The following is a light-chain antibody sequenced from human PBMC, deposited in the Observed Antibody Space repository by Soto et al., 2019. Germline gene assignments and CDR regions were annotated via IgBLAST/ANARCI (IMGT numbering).Light chain of an antibody. CDR3: SSYTSTNNVV. Sequence: QSALTQPASVSGSPGQSITISCTGTSRDIGGYDYVSWYQQYPGRVPKLMIYDVHNRPSGVSNRFSGSKSGNTASLTISGLQAEDEADYYCSSYTSTNNVVFGGGTQLTVL. J-gene: IGLJ2*01. V-gene: IGLV2-14*03. CDR2: DVH. CDR1: SRDIGGYDY.